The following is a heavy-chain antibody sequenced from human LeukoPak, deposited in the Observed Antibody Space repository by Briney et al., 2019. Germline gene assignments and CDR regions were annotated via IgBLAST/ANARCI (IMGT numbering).Heavy chain of an antibody. D-gene: IGHD6-13*01. CDR2: IIPIFGTA. CDR3: ARSPIAAASDY. J-gene: IGHJ4*02. CDR1: GYTFTSYG. V-gene: IGHV1-69*13. Sequence: GASVKVSCKASGYTFTSYGISWVRQAPGQGLEWMGGIIPIFGTANYAQKFQGRVTITADESTSTAYMELSSLRSEDTAVYYCARSPIAAASDYWGQGTLVTVSS.